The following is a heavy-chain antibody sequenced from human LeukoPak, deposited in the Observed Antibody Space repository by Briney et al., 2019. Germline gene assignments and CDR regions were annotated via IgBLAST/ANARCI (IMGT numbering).Heavy chain of an antibody. CDR2: IYPGDSDT. Sequence: GESLKISCKGSGYSFTSYWIGWVRQMPGKGLEWMGIIYPGDSDTRYSPSFQGQVTISADKSISTAYLQWSSLKASDTAMYYYARRSVVYGDHADYWGQGTLVTVSS. D-gene: IGHD4-17*01. CDR3: ARRSVVYGDHADY. J-gene: IGHJ4*02. CDR1: GYSFTSYW. V-gene: IGHV5-51*01.